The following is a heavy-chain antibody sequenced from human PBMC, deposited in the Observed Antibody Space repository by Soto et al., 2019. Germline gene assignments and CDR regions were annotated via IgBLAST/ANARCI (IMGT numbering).Heavy chain of an antibody. V-gene: IGHV4-39*01. J-gene: IGHJ4*02. Sequence: QLQLQESGPGLVKPSETLSLTCTVSGDSIRRGTYHWAWIRQPPGKGLEWIASIYYSGTTYYNPSLKGRVTISVDTSRNQLSVKVGSVTAADTAAYFCVRHVGDRLWYFDYWGQGTLVTVSS. CDR3: VRHVGDRLWYFDY. CDR1: GDSIRRGTYH. CDR2: IYYSGTT. D-gene: IGHD2-21*01.